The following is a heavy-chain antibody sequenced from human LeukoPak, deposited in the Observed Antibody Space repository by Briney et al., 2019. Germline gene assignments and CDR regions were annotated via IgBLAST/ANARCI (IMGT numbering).Heavy chain of an antibody. CDR1: GYTFTSYA. Sequence: ASVKVSCKASGYTFTSYAMHWVRQAPGQGLEWMGWINPNSGGTNYAQKLQGRVTMTRDTSISTAYMELSRLRSDDTAVYYCARSHQRNYDILTGYYNFDYWGQGTLVTVSS. CDR2: INPNSGGT. V-gene: IGHV1-2*02. J-gene: IGHJ4*02. CDR3: ARSHQRNYDILTGYYNFDY. D-gene: IGHD3-9*01.